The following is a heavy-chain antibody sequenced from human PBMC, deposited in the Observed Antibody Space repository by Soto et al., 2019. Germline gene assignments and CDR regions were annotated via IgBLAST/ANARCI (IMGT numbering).Heavy chain of an antibody. J-gene: IGHJ2*01. Sequence: EVQLVESGGGLVKPGGSLRLSCAASGFTFSNAWMSWVRQAPGKGLEWVGRIKSKTDGGTTDYAAPVKGRFTISRDDSKNTLYLQMNSLKTEDTAVYYCTTGLEYSGYVETWYFDRWGRGTLVTVSS. CDR1: GFTFSNAW. CDR3: TTGLEYSGYVETWYFDR. V-gene: IGHV3-15*01. CDR2: IKSKTDGGTT. D-gene: IGHD5-12*01.